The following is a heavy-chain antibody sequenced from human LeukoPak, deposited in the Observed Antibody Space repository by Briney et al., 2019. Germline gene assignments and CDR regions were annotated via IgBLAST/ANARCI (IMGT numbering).Heavy chain of an antibody. CDR3: AKNNRFGELYWFDP. CDR1: GFTFSNAW. V-gene: IGHV3-15*01. J-gene: IGHJ5*02. CDR2: IKSKTDGGTT. Sequence: GGSLRLSCAASGFTFSNAWMSWVRQAPGKGLEWVGRIKSKTDGGTTDYAAPVKGRFTISRDDSKNTLYLQMNSLRAEDTAVYYCAKNNRFGELYWFDPWGQGTLVTVSS. D-gene: IGHD3-10*01.